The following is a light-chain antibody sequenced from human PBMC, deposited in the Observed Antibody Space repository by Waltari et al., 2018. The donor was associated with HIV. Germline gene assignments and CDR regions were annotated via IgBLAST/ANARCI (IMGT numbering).Light chain of an antibody. V-gene: IGLV1-44*01. J-gene: IGLJ2*01. CDR3: ATWDASLSGPV. CDR2: ANH. CDR1: SSNIGSYT. Sequence: QSELTQPPSASGIPGQRVTISCSGSSSNIGSYTVNWYQQLPGTAPKLLIYANHQRPSGVPDRFSGSQSDTSASLAIGGLQSEDEADYYCATWDASLSGPVFGGGTKLTVL.